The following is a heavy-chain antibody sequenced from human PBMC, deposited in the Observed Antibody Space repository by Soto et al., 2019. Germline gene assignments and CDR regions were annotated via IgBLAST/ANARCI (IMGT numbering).Heavy chain of an antibody. J-gene: IGHJ6*02. CDR1: GYTFTSYG. V-gene: IGHV1-18*01. D-gene: IGHD2-15*01. Sequence: ASVKVSCKASGYTFTSYGISWVRQAPGQGLEWMGWISAYNGNTNYAQKLQGRVTMTTDTSTSTAYMELRSLRSDDTAVYYCARRYCSGGSCWVGYYYYGMGVWGQGTTVTVSS. CDR3: ARRYCSGGSCWVGYYYYGMGV. CDR2: ISAYNGNT.